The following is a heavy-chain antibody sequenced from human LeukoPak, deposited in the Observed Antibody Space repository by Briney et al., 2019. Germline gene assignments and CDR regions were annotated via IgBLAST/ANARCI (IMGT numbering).Heavy chain of an antibody. CDR1: GFTFSSYG. CDR2: IRYDGSNK. D-gene: IGHD3-10*01. V-gene: IGHV3-30*02. CDR3: AKIPRDYYGSGSSTYYYYYMDV. Sequence: QAGGSLRLSCAASGFTFSSYGMHWVRQAPGRGLEWVAFIRYDGSNKYYADSVKGRFTISRDNSKNTLYLQMNSLRAEDTAVYYCAKIPRDYYGSGSSTYYYYYMDVWGKGTTVTISS. J-gene: IGHJ6*03.